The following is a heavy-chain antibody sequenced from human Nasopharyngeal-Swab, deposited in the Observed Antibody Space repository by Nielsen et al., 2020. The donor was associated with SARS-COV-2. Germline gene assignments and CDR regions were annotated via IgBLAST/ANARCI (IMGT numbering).Heavy chain of an antibody. J-gene: IGHJ6*02. CDR1: GFTFSDYY. CDR2: ISSSGSTI. Sequence: GESLKISCAASGFTFSDYYMSWIRQAPGKGLEWVSYISSSGSTIYYADSVKGRFTISRDNAKNSLYLQMNSLRAEDTAVYYCARDLSGYYYTMGVWGRGTTVTVSS. CDR3: ARDLSGYYYTMGV. D-gene: IGHD3-3*02. V-gene: IGHV3-11*04.